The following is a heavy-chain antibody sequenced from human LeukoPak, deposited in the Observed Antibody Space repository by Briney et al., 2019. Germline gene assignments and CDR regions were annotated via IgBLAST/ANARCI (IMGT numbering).Heavy chain of an antibody. CDR1: GFTFSSYW. CDR3: ARETSGEFYDYVWGSYRPFDY. V-gene: IGHV3-48*02. J-gene: IGHJ4*02. D-gene: IGHD3-16*02. CDR2: ISSSSSTI. Sequence: PGGSLRLSCAASGFTFSSYWMSWVRQAPGKGLEWVSYISSSSSTIYYADSVKGRFTISRDNAKNSLYLQMNSLRDEDTAVYYCARETSGEFYDYVWGSYRPFDYWGQGTLVTVSS.